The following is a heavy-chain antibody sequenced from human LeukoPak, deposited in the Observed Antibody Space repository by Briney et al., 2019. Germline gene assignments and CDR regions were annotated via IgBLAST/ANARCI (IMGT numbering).Heavy chain of an antibody. D-gene: IGHD5-24*01. CDR3: ARGAQFYDY. CDR2: IYSGGST. CDR1: GFTVSSNY. J-gene: IGHJ4*02. V-gene: IGHV3-53*01. Sequence: GGSLRLSCTASGFTVSSNYMSWVRQAPGKGLEWVSIIYSGGSTYYADSVKGRFSISRDNSRSTLYLQMNSLRAEDTAVYYCARGAQFYDYWGQGTLVTVSS.